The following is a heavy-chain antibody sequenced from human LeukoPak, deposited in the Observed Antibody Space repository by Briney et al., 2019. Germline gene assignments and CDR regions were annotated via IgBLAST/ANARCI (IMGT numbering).Heavy chain of an antibody. CDR1: GFTFSNYG. V-gene: IGHV3-33*01. J-gene: IGHJ4*02. D-gene: IGHD2-15*01. Sequence: PGRSLRLSCAASGFTFSNYGMHWVRQAPGKGLEWVAVIWHNGRNKYYADSVKGRFTTSRDNSKNTLYLQMNGLRAEDTAVYYCARDRGSNDPIDYWGQGTLVTVSS. CDR2: IWHNGRNK. CDR3: ARDRGSNDPIDY.